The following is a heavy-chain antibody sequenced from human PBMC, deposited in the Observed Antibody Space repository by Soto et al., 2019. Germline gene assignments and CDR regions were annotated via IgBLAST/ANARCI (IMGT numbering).Heavy chain of an antibody. D-gene: IGHD2-15*01. J-gene: IGHJ3*02. Sequence: SETLSLTCTVSGGSISSGGYYWSWIRQHPGKGLEWIGYIYYSGSTYYNPSLKSRVTISVDTSKNQFSLKLSSVTAADTAVYYCASWGIHPDIVVVVAAENLGAFDIWGQGTMVTVSS. CDR1: GGSISSGGYY. CDR3: ASWGIHPDIVVVVAAENLGAFDI. V-gene: IGHV4-31*03. CDR2: IYYSGST.